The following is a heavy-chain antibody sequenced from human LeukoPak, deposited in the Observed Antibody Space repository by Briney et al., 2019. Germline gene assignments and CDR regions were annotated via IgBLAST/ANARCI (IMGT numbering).Heavy chain of an antibody. J-gene: IGHJ5*01. Sequence: SETLSLTCTVSRGSIRTADYYWAWVRQPPGEGLEWLGSIYFSGTPYFNPSLKSRVAVSIDTSKNQFSMKVTSVNASDTAVYFCARTSSWYAGAWFDSWGQGTLVTVSS. V-gene: IGHV4-39*01. CDR1: RGSIRTADYY. D-gene: IGHD6-13*01. CDR2: IYFSGTP. CDR3: ARTSSWYAGAWFDS.